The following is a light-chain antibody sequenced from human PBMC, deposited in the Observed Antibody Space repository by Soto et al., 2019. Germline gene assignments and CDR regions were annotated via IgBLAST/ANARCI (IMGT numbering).Light chain of an antibody. CDR2: DAS. V-gene: IGKV3-11*01. CDR3: QQRADWPPALT. Sequence: EIVLTQSPDTLSLSPGDRATLSRRASQGVSNLLAWYQQRPGQAPRLLIYDASKRATGVPARFSGSGSGTDFTLTISSLEPEDFAVYYCQQRADWPPALTFGGGTKVDI. CDR1: QGVSNL. J-gene: IGKJ4*01.